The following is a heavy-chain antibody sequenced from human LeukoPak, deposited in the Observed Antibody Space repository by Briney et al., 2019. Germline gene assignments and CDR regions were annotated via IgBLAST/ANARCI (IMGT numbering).Heavy chain of an antibody. Sequence: GESLKISCKGSGYSFTSYWIGWVLQMPGKGLEWMGIIYPGDSDTRYSPSFQGQVTISADKSISTAYLQWSSLKASDTAMYYCARRSSGVTYYYGSGGTYYFDYWGQGTLVTVSS. CDR2: IYPGDSDT. D-gene: IGHD3-10*01. CDR3: ARRSSGVTYYYGSGGTYYFDY. J-gene: IGHJ4*02. V-gene: IGHV5-51*01. CDR1: GYSFTSYW.